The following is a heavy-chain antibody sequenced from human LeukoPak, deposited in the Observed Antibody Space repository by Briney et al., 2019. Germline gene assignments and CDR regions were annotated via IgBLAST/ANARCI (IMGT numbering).Heavy chain of an antibody. V-gene: IGHV3-21*01. CDR1: GFTFSSYS. Sequence: GGSLRLSCAASGFTFSSYSMNWVRQAPGKGLEWVSSISSSSSYIYYADSVKGRFTISRDHAKNSLYLQMNSLRAEDTAVYYCASHGGIVVVPAAIGWFDPWGQGTLVTVSS. J-gene: IGHJ5*02. CDR2: ISSSSSYI. CDR3: ASHGGIVVVPAAIGWFDP. D-gene: IGHD2-2*01.